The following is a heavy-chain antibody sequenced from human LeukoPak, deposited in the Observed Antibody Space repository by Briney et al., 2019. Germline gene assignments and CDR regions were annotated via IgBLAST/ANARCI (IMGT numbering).Heavy chain of an antibody. D-gene: IGHD4-23*01. CDR2: IHSGGST. J-gene: IGHJ4*02. CDR1: GFTASSNY. Sequence: GGSLRLSCAASGFTASSNYMSWVRQAPGKGLEWVSVIHSGGSTYYADSVKGRFTISRDNSKNTLYLQMNSLRAEDTAVYYCASGGPVTPLDYWGQGTLVTVSS. CDR3: ASGGPVTPLDY. V-gene: IGHV3-66*02.